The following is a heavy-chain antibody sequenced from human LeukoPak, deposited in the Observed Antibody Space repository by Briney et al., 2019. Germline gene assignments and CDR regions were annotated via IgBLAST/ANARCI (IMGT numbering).Heavy chain of an antibody. V-gene: IGHV3-23*01. CDR3: AKKYSNTWSSFDY. CDR2: IGAGGST. D-gene: IGHD6-13*01. CDR1: GFTFSSFA. Sequence: SGGSLRLSCGASGFTFSSFAMSWVREAPGKGLEWVSGIGAGGSTYYADSGKGRFTISRDNSKNTLYLQMNSLRAEDTAIYYCAKKYSNTWSSFDYWGQGTLVTVSS. J-gene: IGHJ4*02.